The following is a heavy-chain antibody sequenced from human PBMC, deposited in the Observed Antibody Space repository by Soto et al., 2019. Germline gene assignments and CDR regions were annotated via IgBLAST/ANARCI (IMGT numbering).Heavy chain of an antibody. V-gene: IGHV2-26*01. CDR3: ARMYPPYSYGPQRMKTYYYYGMGV. Sequence: SGPTLVNPTETLTLTCTVSGFSLSNARMGVSWIRQPPGKALEWLAHIFSNDEKSYSTSLKSRLTISKDTSKSQVVLTMTNMDPVDTATYYCARMYPPYSYGPQRMKTYYYYGMGVWGQGTTVTVSS. D-gene: IGHD5-18*01. CDR1: GFSLSNARMG. J-gene: IGHJ6*02. CDR2: IFSNDEK.